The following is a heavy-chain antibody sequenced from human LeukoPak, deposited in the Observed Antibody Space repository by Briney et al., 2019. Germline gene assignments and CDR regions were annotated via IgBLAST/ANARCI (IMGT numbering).Heavy chain of an antibody. Sequence: GGSLRLSCNASGFTFSNYAMNWVRQAPGKGLEWVSSITSVSSYKYYADSVKGRFTISRDNAKNSLFLQMNSLRAEDTAIYYCARDPTADDYWGQGTLVTVSS. CDR2: ITSVSSYK. D-gene: IGHD2-2*01. CDR3: ARDPTADDY. CDR1: GFTFSNYA. V-gene: IGHV3-21*01. J-gene: IGHJ4*02.